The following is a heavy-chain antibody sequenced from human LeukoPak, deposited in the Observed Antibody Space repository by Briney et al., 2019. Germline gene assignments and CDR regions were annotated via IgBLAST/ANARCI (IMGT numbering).Heavy chain of an antibody. Sequence: ASVKVSCKASGYTFTSYDSNWVRQATGQGLEWMGWMNPNSGNSGSAQKFQGRVTMTRNTSISTAYMELSSLRSEDTAVYYCARGKYYYDSSGYLAYWGQGTLVTVS. CDR1: GYTFTSYD. CDR2: MNPNSGNS. V-gene: IGHV1-8*01. CDR3: ARGKYYYDSSGYLAY. J-gene: IGHJ4*02. D-gene: IGHD3-22*01.